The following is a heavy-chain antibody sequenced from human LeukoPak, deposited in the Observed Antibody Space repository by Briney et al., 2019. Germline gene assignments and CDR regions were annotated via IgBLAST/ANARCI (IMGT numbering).Heavy chain of an antibody. J-gene: IGHJ6*03. CDR3: AGTHEGCSSTSCADYYYYYYMDV. D-gene: IGHD2-2*01. CDR1: GFTFSSYG. CDR2: ISYDGSNK. V-gene: IGHV3-30*19. Sequence: PGGSLRLSCAASGFTFSSYGMRWVRQAPGKGLEWVAVISYDGSNKYYADSVKGRFTISRDNSKNTLYLQMNSLRAEDTAVYYCAGTHEGCSSTSCADYYYYYYMDVWGKGTTVTVSS.